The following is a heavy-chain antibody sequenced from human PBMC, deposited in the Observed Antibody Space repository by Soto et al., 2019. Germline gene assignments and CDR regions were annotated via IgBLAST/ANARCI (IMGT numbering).Heavy chain of an antibody. Sequence: GGSRRRGCAASGFTFSSYIMNWVRQAPGKGLEWVSSISSSSSYIYYADSVKGRFTISRDNAKNSLYLQMSSLRAEDTAVYYCAREGCSSTSCYRHWGQGTLVTVSS. V-gene: IGHV3-21*01. J-gene: IGHJ4*02. D-gene: IGHD2-2*02. CDR2: ISSSSSYI. CDR3: AREGCSSTSCYRH. CDR1: GFTFSSYI.